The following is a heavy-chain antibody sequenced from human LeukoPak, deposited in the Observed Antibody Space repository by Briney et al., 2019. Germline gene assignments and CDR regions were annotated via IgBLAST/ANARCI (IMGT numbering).Heavy chain of an antibody. CDR2: IKQDGSEK. Sequence: GGSLRLSCAASGFTFSSYWMSWVRQAPGKGLEWVANIKQDGSEKYYVDSVKGRFTISRDNAKNSLYLQMNGLRAEDTAVYYCATTFFWSGSPPDYFDYWGQGTLVTVSS. D-gene: IGHD3-3*01. V-gene: IGHV3-7*01. J-gene: IGHJ4*02. CDR1: GFTFSSYW. CDR3: ATTFFWSGSPPDYFDY.